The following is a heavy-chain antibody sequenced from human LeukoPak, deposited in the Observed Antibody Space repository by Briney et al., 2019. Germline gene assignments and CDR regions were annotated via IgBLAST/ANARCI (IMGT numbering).Heavy chain of an antibody. V-gene: IGHV3-21*01. J-gene: IGHJ4*02. CDR3: ARGGGGSYYHLLDY. CDR1: GFTFSSYS. D-gene: IGHD1-26*01. CDR2: ISSSNSYI. Sequence: GGSLRLSCAASGFTFSSYSMNWVRQAPGKGLEWVSSISSSNSYIYYADSVKGRFTISRDNAKNSLYLQMNSLRAEDTAVYYCARGGGGSYYHLLDYWGQGTLVTVSS.